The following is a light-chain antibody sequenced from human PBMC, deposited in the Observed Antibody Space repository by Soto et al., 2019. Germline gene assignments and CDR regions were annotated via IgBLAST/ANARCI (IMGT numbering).Light chain of an antibody. V-gene: IGLV1-44*01. J-gene: IGLJ2*01. CDR3: AAWDDSLNGLVV. CDR2: SDN. Sequence: QAVLTQPPSASGTPGQRVTISCSGSRSNIGTNTVNWYQHLPGTAPQLLIYSDNQRPSGVPDRFSGSKSGTSASPAISGLQSEDEADYYCAAWDDSLNGLVVFGGGTKVTVL. CDR1: RSNIGTNT.